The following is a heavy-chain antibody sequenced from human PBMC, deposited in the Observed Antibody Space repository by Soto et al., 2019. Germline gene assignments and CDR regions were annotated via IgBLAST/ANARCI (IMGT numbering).Heavy chain of an antibody. CDR2: VNHSGEA. V-gene: IGHV4-34*01. Sequence: PSETLSLTCGVYGGSFRNYYWLWVRQPPGKGLEWLGEVNHSGEASYNPSLQSRVTISLDTTYNHFSLKLTSVTPAHTAMYFCTRTSRPPKTLADYWGPRTQVTV. CDR1: GGSFRNYY. CDR3: TRTSRPPKTLADY. J-gene: IGHJ4*02.